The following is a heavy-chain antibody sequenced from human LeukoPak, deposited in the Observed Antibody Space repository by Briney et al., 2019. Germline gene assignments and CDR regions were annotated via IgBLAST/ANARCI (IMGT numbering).Heavy chain of an antibody. CDR1: GFTGSSNY. CDR3: ARDRLHYDSLTGYPAD. V-gene: IGHV3-66*01. Sequence: SGGSLRLSCADSGFTGSSNYMRWVRQAPGKGLEGVSVIYSGGSTHYADSVKGRFTISRDNSKNTLYLQMNSLRAEDTAVYYCARDRLHYDSLTGYPADWGQGTLVTVSS. D-gene: IGHD3-9*01. CDR2: IYSGGST. J-gene: IGHJ4*02.